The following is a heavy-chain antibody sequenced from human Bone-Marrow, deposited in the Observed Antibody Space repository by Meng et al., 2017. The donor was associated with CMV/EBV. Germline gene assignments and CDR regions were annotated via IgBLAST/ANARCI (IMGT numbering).Heavy chain of an antibody. CDR3: TTSIGHP. CDR1: GFTVSSNY. CDR2: ISSSSSTI. J-gene: IGHJ5*02. V-gene: IGHV3-48*04. Sequence: GGSLRLSCAASGFTVSSNYMSWVRQAPGKGLEWVSYISSSSSTIYYADSVKGRFTISRDNAKNSLYLQMNSLRAEDTAVYYCTTSIGHPWGQGTLVTVSS. D-gene: IGHD1-14*01.